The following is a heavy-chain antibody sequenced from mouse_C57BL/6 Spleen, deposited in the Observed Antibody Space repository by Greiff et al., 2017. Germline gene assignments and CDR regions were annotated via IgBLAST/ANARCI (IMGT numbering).Heavy chain of an antibody. CDR3: ARGVNYFDY. V-gene: IGHV1-53*01. CDR1: GYTFTSYW. D-gene: IGHD2-2*01. CDR2: INPSNGGS. J-gene: IGHJ2*01. Sequence: QVQLQQSGTELVKPGDSVTLSCKASGYTFTSYWMHWVKQTSGQGLEWFGNINPSNGGSNYNENLKSKATLNVDKSSSTSYMQLRSLTSEDSAFYFCARGVNYFDYWGQGTTLTVSS.